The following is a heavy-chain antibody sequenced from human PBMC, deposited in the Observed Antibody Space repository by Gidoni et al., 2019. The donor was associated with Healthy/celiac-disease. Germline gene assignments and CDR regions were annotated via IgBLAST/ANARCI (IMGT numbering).Heavy chain of an antibody. CDR1: GFTFSSYG. D-gene: IGHD4-17*01. CDR2: IWYDGSNK. J-gene: IGHJ4*02. CDR3: ARDPTYGDYVTNYFDY. Sequence: QVKLVESGGGVVQPGRSLRLSRAASGFTFSSYGMHWVRQAPGRGLEWVAVIWYDGSNKYYADSVKGRFTISRDNSKNTLYLQMNSLRAEDTAVYYCARDPTYGDYVTNYFDYWGQGTLVTVSS. V-gene: IGHV3-33*01.